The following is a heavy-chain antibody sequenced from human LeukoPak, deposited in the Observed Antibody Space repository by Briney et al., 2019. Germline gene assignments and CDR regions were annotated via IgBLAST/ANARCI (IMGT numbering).Heavy chain of an antibody. J-gene: IGHJ4*02. CDR3: ARDSSSSGGELGS. Sequence: SETLSLTCTVSGGSISSYYWSWIRQPPGKGLEWIGYIYYSGSTNYNPSLKSRVTISVDTSKNQFSLKLSSVTAADTAVYYCARDSSSSGGELGSWGQGTLVTVSS. V-gene: IGHV4-59*01. D-gene: IGHD6-13*01. CDR2: IYYSGST. CDR1: GGSISSYY.